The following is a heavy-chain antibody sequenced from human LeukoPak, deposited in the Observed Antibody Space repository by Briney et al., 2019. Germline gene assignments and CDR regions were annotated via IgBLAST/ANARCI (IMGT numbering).Heavy chain of an antibody. D-gene: IGHD3-3*01. CDR2: ISLSSGGT. V-gene: IGHV1-2*02. CDR1: GYTFTSYG. Sequence: EASVKVSCKASGYTFTSYGISWVRQAPGQGLEWMGWISLSSGGTYYTQKFQDRVTMTRDTSLSTAYMELSRLRSDDTAVYYCARGLTVLRFLEWLVFGYWGQGTLVTVSS. CDR3: ARGLTVLRFLEWLVFGY. J-gene: IGHJ4*02.